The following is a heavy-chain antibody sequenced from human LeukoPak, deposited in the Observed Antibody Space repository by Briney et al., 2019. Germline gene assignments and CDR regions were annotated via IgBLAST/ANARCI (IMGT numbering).Heavy chain of an antibody. CDR1: GTSINTYY. V-gene: IGHV4-59*01. D-gene: IGHD3-10*01. CDR3: ARVLRPMASQYYFDY. J-gene: IGHJ4*02. CDR2: IYYSGTT. Sequence: ASETLSLTCTVSGTSINTYYWSWIRQPPGKGLEWIGYIYYSGTTSYNPSLKTRVTISIDTSKNQFSLKLSSVTAADTAVYYCARVLRPMASQYYFDYWGQGTLVTVSS.